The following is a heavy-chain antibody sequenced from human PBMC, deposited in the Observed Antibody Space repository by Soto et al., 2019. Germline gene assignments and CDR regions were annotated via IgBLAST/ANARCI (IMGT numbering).Heavy chain of an antibody. V-gene: IGHV3-33*01. CDR1: GFIFSSYG. Sequence: QVQLVESGGGVVQPGKSLRLSCAASGFIFSSYGMHWVRQAPGKGLEWMAVIWYDGSKTYYADSVKGRFTISRDNSNETLYLQLNSLRAEDTAVYYCVRDKYYYDSTGYLLGANWFDPWGQGTLVTVSS. CDR3: VRDKYYYDSTGYLLGANWFDP. D-gene: IGHD3-22*01. J-gene: IGHJ5*02. CDR2: IWYDGSKT.